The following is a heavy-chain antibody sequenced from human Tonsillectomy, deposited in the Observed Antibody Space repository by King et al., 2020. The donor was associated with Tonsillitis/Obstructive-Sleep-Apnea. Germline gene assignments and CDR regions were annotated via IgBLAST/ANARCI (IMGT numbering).Heavy chain of an antibody. V-gene: IGHV3-11*01. CDR2: ISSSGGTI. CDR3: VRVKTDFDLYYYYYMDV. CDR1: GFTFSDYY. J-gene: IGHJ6*03. Sequence: HVQLVESGGGLVKPGGSLRLSCAASGFTFSDYYMSWIRQAPGKGLEWVSCISSSGGTIDYADSVKGRFTISRDNAQNSLYLQMNSLRAEDTAVYYCVRVKTDFDLYYYYYMDVWGKGTTVTVSS.